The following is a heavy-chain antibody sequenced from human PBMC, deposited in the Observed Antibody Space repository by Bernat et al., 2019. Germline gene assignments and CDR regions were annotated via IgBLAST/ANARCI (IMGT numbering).Heavy chain of an antibody. Sequence: EVQLVESGGGLVKPGGSLRLSCAASGFTFSSYSMNWVRQAPGKGLEWVSSISSSSSYIYYADSVKGRFTISRDNAKNSLYLQMNSLRAEDTAVYYCARGQEWGGSGMDVWGQGTTVTVSS. D-gene: IGHD3-16*01. J-gene: IGHJ6*02. V-gene: IGHV3-21*01. CDR3: ARGQEWGGSGMDV. CDR2: ISSSSSYI. CDR1: GFTFSSYS.